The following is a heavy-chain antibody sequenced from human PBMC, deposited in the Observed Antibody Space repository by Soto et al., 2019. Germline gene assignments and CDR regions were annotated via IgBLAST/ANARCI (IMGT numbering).Heavy chain of an antibody. CDR1: GGSVSSGSYY. CDR3: GSGIVVVPAAIWGGDGNWFDP. J-gene: IGHJ5*02. Sequence: QVQLQESGPGLVKPSETLSLTCTVSGGSVSSGSYYWSWIRQPPGKGLEWIGYIYYRGSTNYNPSLKIRCTISVDTSKNQFSLKLSSVTAADTAVYYCGSGIVVVPAAIWGGDGNWFDPWGQGTLVTVSS. CDR2: IYYRGST. D-gene: IGHD2-2*02. V-gene: IGHV4-61*01.